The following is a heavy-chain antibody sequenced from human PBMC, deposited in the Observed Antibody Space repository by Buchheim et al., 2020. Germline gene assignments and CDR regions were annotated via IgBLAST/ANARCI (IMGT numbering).Heavy chain of an antibody. Sequence: QVQLVQSGAEVKKPGASVKVSCKASGYTFTSYYMHWVRQAPGQGLEWMGIINPSGGSTSYAHKFQGRVPMTRDTSTSTVYMELSSLRSEDTAVYYCARASAGTAKRYYYGMDVWGQGTT. V-gene: IGHV1-46*03. CDR1: GYTFTSYY. CDR2: INPSGGST. J-gene: IGHJ6*02. D-gene: IGHD1/OR15-1a*01. CDR3: ARASAGTAKRYYYGMDV.